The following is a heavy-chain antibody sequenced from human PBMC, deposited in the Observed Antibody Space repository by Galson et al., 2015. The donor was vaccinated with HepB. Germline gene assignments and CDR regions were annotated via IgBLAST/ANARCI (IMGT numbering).Heavy chain of an antibody. V-gene: IGHV1-69*06. D-gene: IGHD4-17*01. Sequence: SVKVSCKASGGTFSSYAISWVRQAPGQGLEWMGGIIPIFGTANYAQKFQGQVTISADKSISTAYLQWSSLKASDTAMYYCARHDYGDPFDYWGQGTLVTVSS. J-gene: IGHJ4*02. CDR2: IIPIFGTA. CDR3: ARHDYGDPFDY. CDR1: GGTFSSYA.